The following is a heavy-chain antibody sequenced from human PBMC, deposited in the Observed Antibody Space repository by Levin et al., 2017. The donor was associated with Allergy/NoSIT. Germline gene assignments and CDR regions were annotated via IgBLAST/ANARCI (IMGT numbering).Heavy chain of an antibody. V-gene: IGHV4-30-4*01. J-gene: IGHJ6*02. Sequence: PSETLSLTCTVSGASISIGNYYWSWIRQPPGKGLEWIGYIYHSGSTYYNPSLKSRVTLSVDTSKNQFSLKLSSVTAADTAVYYCARGRFEMDVWGQGTTVTVSS. CDR2: IYHSGST. CDR3: ARGRFEMDV. D-gene: IGHD3-16*01. CDR1: GASISIGNYY.